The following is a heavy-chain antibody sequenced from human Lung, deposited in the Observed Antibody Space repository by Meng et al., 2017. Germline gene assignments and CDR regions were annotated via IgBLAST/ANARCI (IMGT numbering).Heavy chain of an antibody. CDR2: INHSGST. CDR3: ARGPTTMAHDFDY. Sequence: QVQLQQLGAGLLKPSETLSLTCCVSGGSFSDYYWSWIRQPPGKGLEWIVEINHSGSTNYNPSLESRATISVDTSQNNLSLKLSSVTAADSAVYYCARGPTTMAHDFDYWGQGTLVTVSS. J-gene: IGHJ4*02. CDR1: GGSFSDYY. V-gene: IGHV4-34*01. D-gene: IGHD4-11*01.